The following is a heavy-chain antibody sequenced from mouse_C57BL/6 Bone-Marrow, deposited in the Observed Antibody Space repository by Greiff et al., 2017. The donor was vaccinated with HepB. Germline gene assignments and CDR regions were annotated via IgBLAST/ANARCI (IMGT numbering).Heavy chain of an antibody. CDR3: TRDEGKSYYFDY. D-gene: IGHD1-3*01. CDR2: ISSGGDYI. V-gene: IGHV5-9-1*02. CDR1: GFTFSSYA. J-gene: IGHJ2*01. Sequence: EVKLMESGEGLVKPGGSLKLSCAASGFTFSSYAMSWVRQTPEKRLEWVAYISSGGDYIYYADTVKGRFTISRDKARNTLYLQMRSLKSEDTAMYYCTRDEGKSYYFDYWGQGTTRTVSS.